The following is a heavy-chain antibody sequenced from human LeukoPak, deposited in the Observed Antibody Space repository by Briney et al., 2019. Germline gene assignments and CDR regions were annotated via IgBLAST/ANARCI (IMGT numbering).Heavy chain of an antibody. CDR3: ARRASGYSGKFDY. D-gene: IGHD5-12*01. CDR2: INHSGST. Sequence: SETLSLTCAVYGGSFSGYYWSWIRQPPGKGLEWIGEINHSGSTNYNPSLKSRVTISVDTSKNQFSLKLSSVTAADTAVYYCARRASGYSGKFDYWGQGTLVTVSS. CDR1: GGSFSGYY. J-gene: IGHJ4*02. V-gene: IGHV4-34*01.